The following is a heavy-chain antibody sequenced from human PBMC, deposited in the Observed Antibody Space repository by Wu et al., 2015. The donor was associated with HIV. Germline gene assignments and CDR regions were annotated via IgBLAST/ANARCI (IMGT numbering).Heavy chain of an antibody. J-gene: IGHJ3*01. CDR1: GYSFTAYY. Sequence: QVQLVQSGAEVKRPGASVKVSCKTSGYSFTAYYIHWVRQAPGQGLEWMGRINPNTGGADSAQKFQGRVTMTRDTSISTAYLDLTWLRLDDTAVYYCARGRSNVDPHEALDLWGQGTMVTVSS. V-gene: IGHV1-2*02. CDR3: ARGRSNVDPHEALDL. D-gene: IGHD3-16*01. CDR2: INPNTGGA.